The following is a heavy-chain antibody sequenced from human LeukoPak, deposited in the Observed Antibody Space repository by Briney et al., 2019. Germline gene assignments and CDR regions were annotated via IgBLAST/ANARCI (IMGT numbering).Heavy chain of an antibody. Sequence: GASVKVSCKASGYTFTSYGISWVRQAPGQGLEWMGWISAYNGNTNYAQKLQGRVTMTRDMSTSTVYMELSSLRSEDTAVYYCARGFGTPPMIVVRDAFDIWGQGTMVTVSS. V-gene: IGHV1-18*01. CDR3: ARGFGTPPMIVVRDAFDI. CDR2: ISAYNGNT. D-gene: IGHD3-22*01. CDR1: GYTFTSYG. J-gene: IGHJ3*02.